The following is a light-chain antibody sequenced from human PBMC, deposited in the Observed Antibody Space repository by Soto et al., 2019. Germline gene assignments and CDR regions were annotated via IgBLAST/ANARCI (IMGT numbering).Light chain of an antibody. J-gene: IGLJ1*01. CDR3: CSYAGTSTYV. Sequence: QSVLTQPASVSGSPGQSITVSCTGTSSDVGTYKFVSRYQHHPGRAPKLMIHEGSKRPSGVSNRFSGSKSGNTASLTISGLQAEDEADYYCCSYAGTSTYVFGTGTKLTVL. CDR1: SSDVGTYKF. V-gene: IGLV2-23*01. CDR2: EGS.